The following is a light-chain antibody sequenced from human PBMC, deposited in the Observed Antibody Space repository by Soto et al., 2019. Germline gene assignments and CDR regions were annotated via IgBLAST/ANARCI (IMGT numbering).Light chain of an antibody. CDR2: DAS. CDR3: QQRSNWPPNT. CDR1: VTFTTN. J-gene: IGKJ5*01. V-gene: IGKV3-11*01. Sequence: EIVMTQSPVTLSMSPGETATLSCRASVTFTTNVAWYRQRPGQATGLLIYDASNRATGIPARFRGSGSGTDFTLTISRLEPEDFAVYYCQQRSNWPPNTFGQGTRLEIK.